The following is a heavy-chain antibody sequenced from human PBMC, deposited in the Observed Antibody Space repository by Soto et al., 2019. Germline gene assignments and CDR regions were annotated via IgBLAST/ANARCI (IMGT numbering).Heavy chain of an antibody. CDR3: ARAAVTTLEGDYYYGMDV. CDR2: INHSGST. Sequence: SETLSLTCAVYGGSFSGYYWSWIRQPPGKGLEWIGEINHSGSTNYNPSLKSRVTISVDTSKNQFSLKLSSVTAADTAVYYCARAAVTTLEGDYYYGMDVWGQGTTVTVSS. J-gene: IGHJ6*02. V-gene: IGHV4-34*01. D-gene: IGHD4-17*01. CDR1: GGSFSGYY.